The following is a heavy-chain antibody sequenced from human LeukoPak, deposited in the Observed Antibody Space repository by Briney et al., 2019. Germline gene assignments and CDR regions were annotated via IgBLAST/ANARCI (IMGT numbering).Heavy chain of an antibody. CDR3: ARGGYPIVVPAAIEVAGYWFDP. V-gene: IGHV4-34*01. CDR2: INHSGST. Sequence: SETLSLTCAVYGGSFSGYYWSWIRQPPGKGLEWIGEINHSGSTNYNPSLKSRVTMSVDTSKNQFSLKLSSVTAADTAVYYCARGGYPIVVPAAIEVAGYWFDPWGQGTLVTVSS. J-gene: IGHJ5*02. D-gene: IGHD2-2*01. CDR1: GGSFSGYY.